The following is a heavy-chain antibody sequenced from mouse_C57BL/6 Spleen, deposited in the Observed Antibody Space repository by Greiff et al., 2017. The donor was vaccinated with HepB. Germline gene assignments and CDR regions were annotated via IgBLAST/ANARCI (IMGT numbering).Heavy chain of an antibody. D-gene: IGHD1-1*01. CDR3: ARWNASDYYGSSYWYFDV. Sequence: VQLQQSGPELVKPGASVKIPCKASGYTFTDYNMDWVKQSHGKSLEWIGDINPNNGGTIYNQKFKGKATLTVDKSSSTAYMELRSLTSEDTAVYYCARWNASDYYGSSYWYFDVWGTGTTVTVSS. CDR1: GYTFTDYN. CDR2: INPNNGGT. V-gene: IGHV1-18*01. J-gene: IGHJ1*03.